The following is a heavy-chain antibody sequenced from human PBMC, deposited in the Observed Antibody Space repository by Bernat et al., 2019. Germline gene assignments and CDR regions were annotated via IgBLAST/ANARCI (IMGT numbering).Heavy chain of an antibody. CDR1: GGSFSGYY. V-gene: IGHV4-34*01. CDR2: INHSGST. J-gene: IGHJ6*03. CDR3: ARGRGCESGDLFYYYSYMDF. D-gene: IGHD4-17*01. Sequence: QVQLQQWGAGLLKPSETLSLTCAVYGGSFSGYYWNWIRQPPGKGLEWIGEINHSGSTNYNPSLKSRVTISVDTSKNQFSLKRSSVTAADTAVYYCARGRGCESGDLFYYYSYMDFWGKGTTVTVSS.